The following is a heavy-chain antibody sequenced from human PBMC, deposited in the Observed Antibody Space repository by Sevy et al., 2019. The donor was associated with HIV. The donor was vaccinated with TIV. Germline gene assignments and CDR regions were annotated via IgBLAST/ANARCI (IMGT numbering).Heavy chain of an antibody. CDR1: GFRFRSYE. J-gene: IGHJ4*02. V-gene: IGHV3-48*03. CDR3: ATSRRDDYNYYFEY. CDR2: ISTGGRTI. Sequence: GGSLRLSCEASGFRFRSYEMNWVRQAPGKGLEWLSYISTGGRTIYYTDSVKGRFTISRDNAKNSLHLQMNSLRDEDTAVYYCATSRRDDYNYYFEYWGQGSLVTVSS. D-gene: IGHD4-4*01.